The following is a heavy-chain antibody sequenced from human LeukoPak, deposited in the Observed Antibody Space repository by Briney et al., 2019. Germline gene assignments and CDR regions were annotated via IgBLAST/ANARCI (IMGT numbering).Heavy chain of an antibody. Sequence: PGGSLRLSCTASGFTFSSYAMNWVRQAPGKGLEWVSGIGAGGTFTYYADSVKGRFTISRDNAKNSLYLQMNSLRAEDTAVYYCARDSYAFEIWGQGTVVTVSS. V-gene: IGHV3-21*01. CDR1: GFTFSSYA. J-gene: IGHJ3*02. CDR2: IGAGGTFT. CDR3: ARDSYAFEI.